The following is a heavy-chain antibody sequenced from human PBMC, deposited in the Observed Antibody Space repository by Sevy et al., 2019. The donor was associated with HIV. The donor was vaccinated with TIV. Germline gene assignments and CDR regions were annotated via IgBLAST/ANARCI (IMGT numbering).Heavy chain of an antibody. CDR3: AKDINRGCDGINCYPYYYYFYGLDV. Sequence: GGSLRLSCAASGFSFNDHAMHWVRQVPGKGLEWVSGVSWNSRNIGYADSVKGRFTISRDNANHFLYLEMNSLRPEDTASYYCAKDINRGCDGINCYPYYYYFYGLDVWGQGTTVTVSS. V-gene: IGHV3-9*01. J-gene: IGHJ6*02. D-gene: IGHD2-21*01. CDR2: VSWNSRNI. CDR1: GFSFNDHA.